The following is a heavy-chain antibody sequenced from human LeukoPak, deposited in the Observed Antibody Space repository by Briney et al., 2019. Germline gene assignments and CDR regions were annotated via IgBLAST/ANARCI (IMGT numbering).Heavy chain of an antibody. CDR1: GYSFTSYW. CDR2: IYPGDSDT. J-gene: IGHJ6*02. CDR3: ARLTHYDFWSGYLPYYYYYGMDV. D-gene: IGHD3-3*01. V-gene: IGHV5-51*01. Sequence: GESLKISCRGSGYSFTSYWIGWVRQMPGKGLEWMGIIYPGDSDTRYSPSFQGQVTISADKSISTAYLQWSSLKASDTAMYYCARLTHYDFWSGYLPYYYYYGMDVWGQGTTVTVSS.